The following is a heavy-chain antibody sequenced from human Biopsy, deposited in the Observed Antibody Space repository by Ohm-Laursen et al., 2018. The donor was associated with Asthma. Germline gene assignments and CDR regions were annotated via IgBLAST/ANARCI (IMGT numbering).Heavy chain of an antibody. V-gene: IGHV4-59*01. CDR3: ARGIARETGLFDHFDY. Sequence: TLSLTCTVSGGYISSDYWSWIRQPPGKGLEWIGHIYYSGTTKYHPSLKSRVTISVDTSKNQFSLKLRSVTAADAAVYYCARGIARETGLFDHFDYWGQGTLVTVSS. CDR1: GGYISSDY. CDR2: IYYSGTT. J-gene: IGHJ4*02. D-gene: IGHD2-21*01.